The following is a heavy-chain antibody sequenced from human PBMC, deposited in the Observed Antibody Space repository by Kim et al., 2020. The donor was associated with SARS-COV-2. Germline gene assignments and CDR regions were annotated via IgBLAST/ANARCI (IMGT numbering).Heavy chain of an antibody. J-gene: IGHJ4*02. D-gene: IGHD3-10*01. CDR3: ASSWYYGSGYFDY. V-gene: IGHV4-4*09. Sequence: YTPTLRSRVTISVDTSKTQFSLKLSSVTAADTAVYYCASSWYYGSGYFDYWGQGTLVTVSS.